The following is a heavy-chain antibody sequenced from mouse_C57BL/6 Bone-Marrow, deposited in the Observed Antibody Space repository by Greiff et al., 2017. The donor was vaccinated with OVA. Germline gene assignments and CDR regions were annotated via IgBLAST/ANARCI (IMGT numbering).Heavy chain of an antibody. V-gene: IGHV1-15*01. J-gene: IGHJ2*01. CDR3: TRARWLLDY. Sequence: VQLQQSGAELVRPGASVTLSCKASGYTFTDYEMHWVKQTPVHGLEWIGAIDPETGGTAYNQKFKGKAILTADKSSSTAYMELRSLTSEDSAVYYCTRARWLLDYWGQGTTLTVSS. CDR1: GYTFTDYE. CDR2: IDPETGGT. D-gene: IGHD2-3*01.